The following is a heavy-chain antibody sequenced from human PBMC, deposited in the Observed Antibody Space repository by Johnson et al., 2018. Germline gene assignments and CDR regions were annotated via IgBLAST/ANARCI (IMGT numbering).Heavy chain of an antibody. CDR3: ARVGGSDYGYYYYYIDV. V-gene: IGHV4-34*01. CDR1: GGSFSGYY. J-gene: IGHJ6*03. CDR2: INHSGST. Sequence: QVQLQQWGAGLLKPSETLSLTCAVYGGSFSGYYWSWIRQPPGKGLEWIGEINHSGSTNYNPSLKSRVTISVDTSKNRVSLKLSSVTAADTAVYYCARVGGSDYGYYYYYIDVWGKGTTVTVSS. D-gene: IGHD1-26*01.